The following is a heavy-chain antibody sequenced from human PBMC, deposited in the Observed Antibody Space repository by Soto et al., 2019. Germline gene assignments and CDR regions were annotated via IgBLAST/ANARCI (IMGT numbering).Heavy chain of an antibody. Sequence: QVQLQESGPGLMQPSQTLSLTCTVSCGSIGSGGYWWSWIRQHPGRGLEWIGFVSYTGNTQYNPSLKSRVNISVDTSTKQFSLKLSSVTAADTAVYYCARGTLVWGQGTLVTVSS. V-gene: IGHV4-31*03. CDR1: CGSIGSGGYW. CDR2: VSYTGNT. J-gene: IGHJ4*02. CDR3: ARGTLV. D-gene: IGHD2-2*01.